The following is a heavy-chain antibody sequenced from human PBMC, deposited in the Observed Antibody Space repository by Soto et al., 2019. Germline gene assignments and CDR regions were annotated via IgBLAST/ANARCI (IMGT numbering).Heavy chain of an antibody. D-gene: IGHD3-10*01. V-gene: IGHV3-15*07. CDR3: TDGIWFGTF. J-gene: IGHJ4*02. CDR2: IKSKTDGGTT. Sequence: EVQLVESGGGLVKPGESLRLSCAASGFTFSNAWMHWVRQSPGKGLEWVGRIKSKTDGGTTDYAAPVKGRCTISRDDSNNTLYLQMNSLKSEDTAVYYCTDGIWFGTFGGQGTLVTVSS. CDR1: GFTFSNAW.